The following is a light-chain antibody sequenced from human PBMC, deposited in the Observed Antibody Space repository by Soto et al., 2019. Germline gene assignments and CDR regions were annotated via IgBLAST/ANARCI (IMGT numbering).Light chain of an antibody. J-gene: IGKJ1*01. CDR2: AAS. CDR3: LQHNSYPRT. CDR1: QGISNY. Sequence: DIQMTQSPSAMSASVGDRVTITCRASQGISNYLAWFQQKPGKVPKRLIYAASSLQSGVPSRFSGSGSGTEFTLTIXSLXXXXXATYYCLQHNSYPRTFGQGTKVEIK. V-gene: IGKV1-17*03.